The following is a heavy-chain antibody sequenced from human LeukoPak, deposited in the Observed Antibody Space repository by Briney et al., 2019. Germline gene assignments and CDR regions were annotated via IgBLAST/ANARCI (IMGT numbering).Heavy chain of an antibody. J-gene: IGHJ5*02. D-gene: IGHD4-17*01. CDR1: GYTFTDYY. CDR3: ARETPATTVTSFDP. V-gene: IGHV1-2*02. CDR2: INPNSGGT. Sequence: ASVKVSCKASGYTFTDYYMHWVRQAPGQGLEWMGWINPNSGGTNYVQKFQGRVTMTRDTSISTAYMELSRLRSDDTAVYSCARETPATTVTSFDPWGQGTLVTVSS.